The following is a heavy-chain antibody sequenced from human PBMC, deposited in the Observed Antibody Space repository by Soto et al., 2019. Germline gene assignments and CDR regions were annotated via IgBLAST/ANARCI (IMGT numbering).Heavy chain of an antibody. J-gene: IGHJ4*02. CDR1: GGSISSYY. Sequence: SETLSLTCTVSGGSISSYYWSWIRQPPGKGLEWIGYIYYTGSTNYNPSLKSRVTISLDTSKNQFSLNLSSVTAADTAVYYCARQDYGDYFDYWGQGTLVTVSS. CDR2: IYYTGST. D-gene: IGHD4-17*01. CDR3: ARQDYGDYFDY. V-gene: IGHV4-59*01.